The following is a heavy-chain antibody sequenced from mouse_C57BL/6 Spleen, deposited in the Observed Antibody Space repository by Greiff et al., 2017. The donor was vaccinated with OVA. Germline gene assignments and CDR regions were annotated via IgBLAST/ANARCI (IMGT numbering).Heavy chain of an antibody. CDR2: ISDGGSYT. Sequence: EVMLVESGGGLVKPGGSLKLSCAASGFTFSSYAMSWVRQTPEKRLEWVATISDGGSYTYYPDNVKGRFTISRDNAKNNLYLQMSHLKSEDTAMYYCARHYYGSSYYFDYWGQGTTLTVSS. CDR3: ARHYYGSSYYFDY. CDR1: GFTFSSYA. D-gene: IGHD1-1*01. J-gene: IGHJ2*01. V-gene: IGHV5-4*03.